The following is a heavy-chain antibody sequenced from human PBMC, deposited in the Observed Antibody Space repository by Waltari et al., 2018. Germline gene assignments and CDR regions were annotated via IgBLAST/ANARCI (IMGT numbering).Heavy chain of an antibody. V-gene: IGHV3-23*01. J-gene: IGHJ4*02. CDR3: AKDRYSSGWNPYYFDY. CDR2: ISGSGGST. D-gene: IGHD6-19*01. Sequence: EVQLLESGGGLVQPGGSLRLSCAASGFTFSSYAMSWVRQAPGKGLEWVSAISGSGGSTYYADSVKGRFTISRDNAKNTLYLQMNSLRPEDTAVYYCAKDRYSSGWNPYYFDYWGQGTLVTVSS. CDR1: GFTFSSYA.